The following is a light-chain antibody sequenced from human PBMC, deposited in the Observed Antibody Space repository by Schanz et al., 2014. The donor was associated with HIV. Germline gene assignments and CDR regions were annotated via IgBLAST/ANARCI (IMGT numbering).Light chain of an antibody. J-gene: IGKJ4*01. CDR2: GAS. Sequence: DIQMTQSPSSLSASVGDRVTITCRASQSISSYLNWYQHKPGKAPTLLIYGASSLRSGVPARFSGSGSGTDFTLTISSLQPEDVATYFCQQTNTFLSLSFGRGTKVEIK. CDR3: QQTNTFLSLS. CDR1: QSISSY. V-gene: IGKV1-39*01.